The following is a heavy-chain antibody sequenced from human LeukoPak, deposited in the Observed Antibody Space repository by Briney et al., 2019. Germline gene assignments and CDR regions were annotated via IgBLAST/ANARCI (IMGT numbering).Heavy chain of an antibody. Sequence: SETLSLTCAVYGGSFRGYYWSWIRQPPGKGLEWIGEINHSGSTNYNPSLKSRVTISGDTSKNQFSLKLSSVTAADTAVYYCARGRVGTSRAYYYYYGMDVWGQGTTVTVSS. D-gene: IGHD1-1*01. V-gene: IGHV4-34*01. J-gene: IGHJ6*02. CDR3: ARGRVGTSRAYYYYYGMDV. CDR2: INHSGST. CDR1: GGSFRGYY.